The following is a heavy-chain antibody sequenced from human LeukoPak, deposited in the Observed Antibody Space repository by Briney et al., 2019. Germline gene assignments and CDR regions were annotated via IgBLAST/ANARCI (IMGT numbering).Heavy chain of an antibody. J-gene: IGHJ3*02. CDR2: IRYDGSNK. CDR3: AKGFRAGRWLQNSVPNDAFDI. CDR1: GFTFSSYG. D-gene: IGHD5-24*01. V-gene: IGHV3-30*02. Sequence: GSLRLSCAASGFTFSSYGMHWVRQAPGKGLEWVAFIRYDGSNKYYADSVKGRFTISRDNSKNTLYLQMNSLRAEDTAVYYCAKGFRAGRWLQNSVPNDAFDIWGQGTMVTVSS.